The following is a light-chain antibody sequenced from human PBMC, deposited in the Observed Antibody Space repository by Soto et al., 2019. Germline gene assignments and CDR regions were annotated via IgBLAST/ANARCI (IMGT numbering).Light chain of an antibody. CDR3: QPYNSYWK. Sequence: DIQMTPAPSTLSASVLYIVIITFRSSQSISIWLAWYQQKPGKAPKLLIYDASSLESGVPSRFSWSGSGKGITLTISSLQPDDFATYYCQPYNSYWKFGQGTKVDIK. J-gene: IGKJ1*01. CDR2: DAS. V-gene: IGKV1-5*01. CDR1: QSISIW.